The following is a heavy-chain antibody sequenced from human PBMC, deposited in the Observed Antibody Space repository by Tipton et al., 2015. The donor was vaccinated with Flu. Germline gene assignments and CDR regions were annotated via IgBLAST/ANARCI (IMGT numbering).Heavy chain of an antibody. V-gene: IGHV4-34*01. D-gene: IGHD3-9*01. CDR3: ARVEVTGVNYGAFDI. CDR1: GGSFSGYY. J-gene: IGHJ3*02. CDR2: INHSGST. Sequence: TLSLTCAIYGGSFSGYYWSWIRQPPGKGLEWIGDINHSGSTTYNPSLKSRVTISADTSKKQFSLKLSSVTAADTAVYYCARVEVTGVNYGAFDIWGQGTMVTVSS.